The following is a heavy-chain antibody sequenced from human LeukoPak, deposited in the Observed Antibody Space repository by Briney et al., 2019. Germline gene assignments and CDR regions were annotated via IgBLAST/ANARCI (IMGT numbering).Heavy chain of an antibody. D-gene: IGHD5-12*01. CDR1: GFTFSSYW. J-gene: IGHJ3*02. CDR2: INSDGSST. Sequence: GGSLRLSCAASGFTFSSYWMHWVRQAPGKGLVWVSRINSDGSSTSYADSVKGRFTISRDNAKNSLYLQMNSLRAEDTAVYYCARDGATGFRVFDIWGQGTMVTVSS. V-gene: IGHV3-74*01. CDR3: ARDGATGFRVFDI.